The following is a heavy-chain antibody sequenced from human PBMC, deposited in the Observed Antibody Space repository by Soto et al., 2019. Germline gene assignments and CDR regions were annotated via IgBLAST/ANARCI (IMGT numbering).Heavy chain of an antibody. D-gene: IGHD3-10*01. J-gene: IGHJ4*02. CDR2: ISGNNGNT. Sequence: QVQLVQSGAEVQKPGASVKVSCKASGYTFTTYDISWVRQAPGQGLEWMGWISGNNGNTNYAQKLQGRVTMTRDASTSTAYMDLRSLRSDDTAVYYCARGGSGSGFDSWGQGTLVPVSS. CDR1: GYTFTTYD. V-gene: IGHV1-18*04. CDR3: ARGGSGSGFDS.